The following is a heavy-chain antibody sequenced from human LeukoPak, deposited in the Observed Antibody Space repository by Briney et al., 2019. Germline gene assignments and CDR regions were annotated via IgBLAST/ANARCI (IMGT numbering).Heavy chain of an antibody. D-gene: IGHD2-15*01. CDR3: AGGGAGEVVVAAPIRFDP. J-gene: IGHJ5*02. CDR1: GYTFTGYY. CDR2: INPNSGGT. V-gene: IGHV1-2*02. Sequence: ASVKVSCKASGYTFTGYYMHWVRQAPGQGLEWMGWINPNSGGTNYAQKFQGRVTMTRDTSISTAYMELSRLRSDDTAVYYCAGGGAGEVVVAAPIRFDPWGQGTLVTVSS.